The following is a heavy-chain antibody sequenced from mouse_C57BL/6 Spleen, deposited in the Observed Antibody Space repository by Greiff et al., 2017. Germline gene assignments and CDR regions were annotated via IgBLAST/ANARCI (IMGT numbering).Heavy chain of an antibody. V-gene: IGHV1-81*01. J-gene: IGHJ2*01. CDR1: GYTFTSYG. CDR3: ARGVGYDGLYYFDY. Sequence: QVQLQQSGAELARPGASVKLSCKASGYTFTSYGISWVKQRTGQGLEWIGEIYPRSGNTYYNEKFKGKATLTADKSSSTAYMELSSLTSEDSAVYFCARGVGYDGLYYFDYWGQGTTLTVSS. D-gene: IGHD2-3*01. CDR2: IYPRSGNT.